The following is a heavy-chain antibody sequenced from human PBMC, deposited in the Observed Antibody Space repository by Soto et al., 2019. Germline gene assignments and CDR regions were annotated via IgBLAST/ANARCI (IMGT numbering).Heavy chain of an antibody. CDR2: INPSGGST. CDR1: GYTFTSHY. Sequence: QVQLVQSGAEVKKPGASMKLPCKASGYTFTSHYMHWVRQAPGQGLEWMGIINPSGGSTSYAQKFQGRVTMTRDTSTSTVYMELSSLRSEDTAVYFCARGSGTYYGLGGNWGQGTLVTVSS. CDR3: ARGSGTYYGLGGN. D-gene: IGHD1-26*01. J-gene: IGHJ4*02. V-gene: IGHV1-46*01.